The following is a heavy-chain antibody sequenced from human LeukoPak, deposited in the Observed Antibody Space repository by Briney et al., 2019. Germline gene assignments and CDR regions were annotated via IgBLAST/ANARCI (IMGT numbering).Heavy chain of an antibody. V-gene: IGHV3-23*01. D-gene: IGHD3-22*01. CDR3: AKGSYYDSSGSFYFDY. CDR1: GFTFSSSN. Sequence: GGSLRLSCAGSGFTFSSSNMNWVRQAPGKGLEWVSGISGSGDNTYYADSVKGRFTISRDNSKNTLYVQVNSLGTEDTAAYYCAKGSYYDSSGSFYFDYWGQGTLVTVSS. J-gene: IGHJ4*02. CDR2: ISGSGDNT.